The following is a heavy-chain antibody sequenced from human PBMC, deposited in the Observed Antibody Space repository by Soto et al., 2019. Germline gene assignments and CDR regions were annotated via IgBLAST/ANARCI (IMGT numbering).Heavy chain of an antibody. Sequence: EVQVVESGGGLVQPGGSLRLSCTASGFTFSSHWMSWVRQATGKGLEWVAFIKEDGRETHYVDSVKGRFTISRDNANKSVFLQMNSLRVEDTAVYYCAREWTTTDYWVQGTLVTVSS. CDR2: IKEDGRET. V-gene: IGHV3-7*01. D-gene: IGHD1-1*01. J-gene: IGHJ4*02. CDR3: AREWTTTDY. CDR1: GFTFSSHW.